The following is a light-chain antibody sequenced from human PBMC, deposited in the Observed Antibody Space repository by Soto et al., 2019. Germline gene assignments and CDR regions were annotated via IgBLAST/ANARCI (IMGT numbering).Light chain of an antibody. V-gene: IGKV1-39*01. CDR3: QQSDSTPQT. CDR1: QSSSNY. Sequence: DIQMSQSPFSLSASVGDRVTISCRASQSSSNYLNWYQQKPGPAPKLLIYAASSLQSGVPSRFSGSGSGTDFTLTISSLQIEDFATYFCQQSDSTPQTFGQGTKLEIK. CDR2: AAS. J-gene: IGKJ1*01.